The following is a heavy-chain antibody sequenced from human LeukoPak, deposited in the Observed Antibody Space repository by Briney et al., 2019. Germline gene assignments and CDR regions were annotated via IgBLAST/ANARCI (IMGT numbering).Heavy chain of an antibody. CDR3: ARGDDAFDI. CDR1: GFTFSSYW. J-gene: IGHJ3*02. V-gene: IGHV3-74*03. CDR2: IDSGGSST. Sequence: GGSLRLSCAASGFTFSSYWMHWVRQAPGKGLEWVSRIDSGGSSTMYADSVKGRFTISRDNSKNTLYLQMNSLRAEDTAVYYCARGDDAFDIWGQGTMATVSS.